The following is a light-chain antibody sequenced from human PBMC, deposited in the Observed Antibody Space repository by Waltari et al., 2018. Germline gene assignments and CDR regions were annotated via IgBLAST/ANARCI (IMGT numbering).Light chain of an antibody. J-gene: IGKJ4*01. Sequence: DIQMTQSPSFLSASVGDRVTITCQASQDIRKNLHWFQQKPGNAPQVLIFDASNSQAAVPSRFSGSGSGTDFAFTISSLQPEDIGTYYCQQYANLPLTFGGGTRVEIK. CDR2: DAS. V-gene: IGKV1-33*01. CDR3: QQYANLPLT. CDR1: QDIRKN.